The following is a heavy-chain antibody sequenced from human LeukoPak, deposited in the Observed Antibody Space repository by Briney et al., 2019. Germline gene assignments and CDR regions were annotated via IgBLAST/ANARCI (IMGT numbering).Heavy chain of an antibody. CDR2: IYYSGST. V-gene: IGHV4-59*08. D-gene: IGHD4-17*01. Sequence: SETLSLTCTVSGGSISSYYWSWIRQPPGKGLEWIGYIYYSGSTNYNPSLKSRVTISVDTSKNQFSLKLSSVTAADTAVYYCARLVDYGDGPNWFDPWGQGTLVTVSS. CDR3: ARLVDYGDGPNWFDP. J-gene: IGHJ5*02. CDR1: GGSISSYY.